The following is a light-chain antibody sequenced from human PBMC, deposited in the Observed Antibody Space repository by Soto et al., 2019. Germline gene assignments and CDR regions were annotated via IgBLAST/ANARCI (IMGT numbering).Light chain of an antibody. Sequence: EVVLMQSPDTLSLSPGERATLSCRASESISSHYIAWYQHKPGQAPRLLIFGASTRATGIPDRFSGSWSGTEFPLTITRLEPEVFAIYYCQNFGASPFPFGHGTRVDIK. V-gene: IGKV3-20*01. CDR2: GAS. CDR1: ESISSHY. J-gene: IGKJ3*01. CDR3: QNFGASPFP.